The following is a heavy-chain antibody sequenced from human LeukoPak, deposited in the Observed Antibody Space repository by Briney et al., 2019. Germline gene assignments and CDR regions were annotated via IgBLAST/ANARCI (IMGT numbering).Heavy chain of an antibody. CDR1: GYTFTGYY. J-gene: IGHJ4*02. CDR3: ASGRYRSSWYYFDY. D-gene: IGHD6-13*01. V-gene: IGHV1-2*02. CDR2: INPNSGGT. Sequence: ASVTVSCKASGYTFTGYYMHWVRQAPGQGLEWMGWINPNSGGTNYAQKFQGRVTMTRDTSISTAYMELSRLRSDDTAVYYCASGRYRSSWYYFDYWGQGTLVTVSS.